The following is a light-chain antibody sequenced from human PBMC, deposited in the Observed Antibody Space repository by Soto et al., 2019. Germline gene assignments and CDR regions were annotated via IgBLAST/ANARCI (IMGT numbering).Light chain of an antibody. CDR3: QQYGSSPIT. J-gene: IGKJ5*01. CDR2: GAS. Sequence: EIVLTQSPGTLSLSPGDRATLSCRASQSVSSNFLAWYQQTPGRAPRLLIYGASSRATGIPDRFSGSGSGTDFILTVSRLEPEDFAVYYCQQYGSSPITFGQGTQVEIK. CDR1: QSVSSNF. V-gene: IGKV3-20*01.